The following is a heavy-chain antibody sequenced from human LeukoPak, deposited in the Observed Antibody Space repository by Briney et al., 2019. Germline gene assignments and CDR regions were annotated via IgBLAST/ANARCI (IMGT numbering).Heavy chain of an antibody. CDR1: GYTLTELS. D-gene: IGHD3-10*01. CDR3: ATVALKGYYYGSGIPPNNWFDP. Sequence: GASVKVSCKVSGYTLTELSMHWVRQAPGKGLEWMGGFDPEDGETIHAQKFQGRVTMTEDTSTDTAYMELSSLRSEDTAVYYCATVALKGYYYGSGIPPNNWFDPWGQGTLVTVSS. CDR2: FDPEDGET. V-gene: IGHV1-24*01. J-gene: IGHJ5*02.